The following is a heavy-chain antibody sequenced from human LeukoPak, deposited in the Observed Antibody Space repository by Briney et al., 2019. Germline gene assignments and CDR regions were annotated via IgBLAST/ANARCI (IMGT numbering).Heavy chain of an antibody. D-gene: IGHD3-22*01. CDR2: IYYSGST. Sequence: SQTLSLTCTVSGGSISSGGYYWSWIRQHPGKGLEWIGYIYYSGSTYYNPSLKSRVTISVDTSKNQFSLKLSSVTAADTAVYYCARALNSSYYDSSGYYRLTFDYWGQGTLVTVSS. V-gene: IGHV4-31*03. J-gene: IGHJ4*02. CDR3: ARALNSSYYDSSGYYRLTFDY. CDR1: GGSISSGGYY.